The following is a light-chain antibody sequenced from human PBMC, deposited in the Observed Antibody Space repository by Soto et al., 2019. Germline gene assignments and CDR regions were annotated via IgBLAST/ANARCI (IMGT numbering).Light chain of an antibody. J-gene: IGLJ7*01. Sequence: QSVLTQPPSASGTPGQRVTISCSGSRSNIGSGNVYWYQQFPGTAPKLLIYKSYQGPSGVPDRFSASKSGTSASLAISGLLYEDEAAYYCAARDDSHSGVVFGGGTHLTVL. V-gene: IGLV1-47*01. CDR2: KSY. CDR1: RSNIGSGN. CDR3: AARDDSHSGVV.